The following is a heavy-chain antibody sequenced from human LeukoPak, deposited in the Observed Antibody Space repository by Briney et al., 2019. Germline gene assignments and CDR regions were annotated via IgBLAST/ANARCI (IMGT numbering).Heavy chain of an antibody. V-gene: IGHV3-23*01. CDR1: GFAFSRFP. D-gene: IGHD1/OR15-1a*01. J-gene: IGHJ4*02. CDR2: IPGSGVDA. CDR3: AKEVGMYGTPTLDF. Sequence: AGGSLRLSCAASGFAFSRFPMHWVRQAPGGGLEWVSGIPGSGVDAFYADSVKGRFTISRDNSKNTLFLQMNSLRAEDTAVYYCAKEVGMYGTPTLDFWGQGTVVTVSS.